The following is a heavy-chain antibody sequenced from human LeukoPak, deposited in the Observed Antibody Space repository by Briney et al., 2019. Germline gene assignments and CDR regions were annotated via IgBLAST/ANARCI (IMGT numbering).Heavy chain of an antibody. V-gene: IGHV3-11*01. Sequence: KTGGSLRLSCAASGFTFSDSYMSWIRQAPGKGLEYLSYISGSGLDIIYADSVRGRFTISRDNAKNSLYLQMNSLRAEDTAVYYCTKSARPLDSWGQGTLVTVSS. J-gene: IGHJ4*02. CDR3: TKSARPLDS. CDR2: ISGSGLDI. D-gene: IGHD6-25*01. CDR1: GFTFSDSY.